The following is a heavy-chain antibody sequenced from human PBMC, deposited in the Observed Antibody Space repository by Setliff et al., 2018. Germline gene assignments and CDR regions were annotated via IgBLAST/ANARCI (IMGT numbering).Heavy chain of an antibody. CDR3: ARDNTMVGATDY. V-gene: IGHV4-4*07. D-gene: IGHD1-26*01. Sequence: SETLSLTCSVYGESFSNNYWSWIRQPAGKGLEWIGRLHTSGSTNYNPSLKSRVAISVDTSKNQFSLRLRSVTAADTAVYFCARDNTMVGATDYWGLGTLVTVSS. CDR2: LHTSGST. J-gene: IGHJ4*02. CDR1: GESFSNNY.